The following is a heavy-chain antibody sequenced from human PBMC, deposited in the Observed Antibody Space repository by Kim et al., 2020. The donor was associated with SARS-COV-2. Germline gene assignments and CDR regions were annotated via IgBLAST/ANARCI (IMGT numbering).Heavy chain of an antibody. D-gene: IGHD4-17*01. J-gene: IGHJ5*02. CDR3: AREYGGKNWFDP. V-gene: IGHV1-69*04. Sequence: NYAQKFQGRVTITADKATSTAYMELSSLRSEDTAVYYCAREYGGKNWFDPWGQGTLVTVSS.